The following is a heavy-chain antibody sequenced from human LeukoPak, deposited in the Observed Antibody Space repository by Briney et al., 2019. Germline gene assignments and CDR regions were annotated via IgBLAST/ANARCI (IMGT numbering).Heavy chain of an antibody. Sequence: GGSLRLSCAASGFTFNDYAMHWVRQAPGKGLEWVSGISWNSGSIGYADSVKGRFTVSRDNAKNTLYLQVNNLRAEDTAVYYCARGPNSNWSGLDFWGQGTLLTVSS. CDR2: ISWNSGSI. D-gene: IGHD6-6*01. J-gene: IGHJ4*02. V-gene: IGHV3-9*01. CDR3: ARGPNSNWSGLDF. CDR1: GFTFNDYA.